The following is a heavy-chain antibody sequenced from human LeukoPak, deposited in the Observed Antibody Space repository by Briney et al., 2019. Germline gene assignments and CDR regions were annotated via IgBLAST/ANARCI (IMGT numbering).Heavy chain of an antibody. Sequence: GGSLRLSCAASGFTFSSYAMSWVRQAPGKGLEWVSAISGSGGSTYYADSVKGRFTISRDNSKNTLYLQMNSLRAEDTAVYYCARSVRFLENYYYMDVWGKGTTVTVSS. CDR3: ARSVRFLENYYYMDV. D-gene: IGHD3-3*01. J-gene: IGHJ6*03. CDR2: ISGSGGST. V-gene: IGHV3-23*01. CDR1: GFTFSSYA.